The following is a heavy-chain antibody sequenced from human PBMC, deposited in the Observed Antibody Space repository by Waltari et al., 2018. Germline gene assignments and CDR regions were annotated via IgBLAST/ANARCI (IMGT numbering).Heavy chain of an antibody. V-gene: IGHV1-69*13. Sequence: QVQLVQSGAEVKKPGSSVKVSCKASGGTFSSYAISWVRQAPGQGLEWMGGIIPIFGTANYVQKFQGRVTITADESTSTAYMELSSLRSEDTAVYYWARPTYDYYYDSSLDAFDIWGQGTMVTVSS. D-gene: IGHD3-22*01. CDR2: IIPIFGTA. CDR3: ARPTYDYYYDSSLDAFDI. CDR1: GGTFSSYA. J-gene: IGHJ3*02.